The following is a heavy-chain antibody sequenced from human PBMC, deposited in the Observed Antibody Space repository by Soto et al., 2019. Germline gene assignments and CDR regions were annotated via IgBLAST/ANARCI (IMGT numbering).Heavy chain of an antibody. CDR1: GFTFSAYD. J-gene: IGHJ4*02. CDR2: MNSDGSSI. V-gene: IGHV3-74*01. Sequence: PGGSLRLSCAASGFTFSAYDMNWVRQAPGKGLEWVSRMNSDGSSISYADSVKGRFTISRDNAKNTLYLQMNSLRAEDTAVYYCARGGNPSFLFDYWGQGTLVTVSS. D-gene: IGHD3-10*01. CDR3: ARGGNPSFLFDY.